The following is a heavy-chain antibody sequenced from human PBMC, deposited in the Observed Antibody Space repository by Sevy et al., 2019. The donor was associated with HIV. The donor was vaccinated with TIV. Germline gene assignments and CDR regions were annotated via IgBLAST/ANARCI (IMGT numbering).Heavy chain of an antibody. V-gene: IGHV3-23*01. D-gene: IGHD1-26*01. Sequence: GGSLRLSCAASGFTFSSYAMSWVRQAPGKGLEWVSAISGSGGSTYYADSVKGRFTISRDNSKNTLYLQMNSLRAEDTAVYYCAKAKKGGIVGADGDYWGQGPLVTVSS. CDR3: AKAKKGGIVGADGDY. CDR2: ISGSGGST. J-gene: IGHJ4*02. CDR1: GFTFSSYA.